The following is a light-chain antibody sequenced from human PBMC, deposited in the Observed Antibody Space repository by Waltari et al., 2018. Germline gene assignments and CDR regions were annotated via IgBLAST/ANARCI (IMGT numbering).Light chain of an antibody. J-gene: IGKJ5*01. V-gene: IGKV1-33*01. CDR2: DAS. CDR3: QQYDNLRSIT. CDR1: QEISNR. Sequence: QECQEISNRLNWDRLKQGNTPKRLLYDASTLETGVPARFSGSGSGTDFTFTITRLQPKDIATYYCQQYDNLRSITFGQGTRLDIK.